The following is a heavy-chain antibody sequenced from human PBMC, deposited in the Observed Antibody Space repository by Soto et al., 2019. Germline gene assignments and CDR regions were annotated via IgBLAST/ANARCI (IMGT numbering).Heavy chain of an antibody. CDR3: ARDLEGTSERITIFGVVNPLYGMDV. V-gene: IGHV3-7*05. D-gene: IGHD3-3*01. Sequence: GSLRLSCAASGFTFSSYWMSWVRQAPGKGLEWVANIKQDGSEKYYVDSVKGRFTISRDNAKNSLYLQMNSLRAEDTAVYYCARDLEGTSERITIFGVVNPLYGMDVWGQGTTVTVSS. CDR1: GFTFSSYW. CDR2: IKQDGSEK. J-gene: IGHJ6*02.